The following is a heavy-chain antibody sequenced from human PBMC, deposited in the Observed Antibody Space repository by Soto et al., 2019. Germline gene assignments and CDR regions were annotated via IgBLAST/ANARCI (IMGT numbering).Heavy chain of an antibody. V-gene: IGHV3-49*03. CDR3: TRDRGLHRERLLLYYYYYYMDV. CDR1: GFTFGDYA. D-gene: IGHD2-21*02. Sequence: GGSLRLSCTASGFTFGDYAMSWFRQAPGKGLEWVGFIRSKAYGGTTEYAASVKGRFTISRDDSKSIAYLQMNSLKTEDTAVYYCTRDRGLHRERLLLYYYYYYMDVWGKGTTVTVSS. CDR2: IRSKAYGGTT. J-gene: IGHJ6*03.